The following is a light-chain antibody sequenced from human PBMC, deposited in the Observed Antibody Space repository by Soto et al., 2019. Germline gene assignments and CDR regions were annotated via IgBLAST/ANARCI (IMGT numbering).Light chain of an antibody. J-gene: IGKJ4*01. CDR1: QSIVTY. V-gene: IGKV1-39*01. CDR2: AAS. CDR3: QQYNNWPLT. Sequence: DIQMTQSPSTLSASVGDRVTITCRASQSIVTYLNWYLQKPGKAPKLLIYAASNLQSGVPSRFSGSGSGTEFTLTISSLQSEDFAVYYCQQYNNWPLTFGGGTKVDIK.